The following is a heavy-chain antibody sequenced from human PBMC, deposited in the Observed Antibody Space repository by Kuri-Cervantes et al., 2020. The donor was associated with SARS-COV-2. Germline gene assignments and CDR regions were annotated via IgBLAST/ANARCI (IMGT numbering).Heavy chain of an antibody. CDR1: GFPFSDYR. Sequence: GSLRLSCAASGFPFSDYRMNWIRQSPGKGLEWIGETNHSGSPNYNPSLKSRVTISVDTSKNQFSLKLSSVTAADTAVYYCARGVGAAVAGTLITIYYYYGMDVWGQGTTVTVSS. CDR3: ARGVGAAVAGTLITIYYYYGMDV. D-gene: IGHD6-19*01. J-gene: IGHJ6*02. V-gene: IGHV4-34*01. CDR2: TNHSGSP.